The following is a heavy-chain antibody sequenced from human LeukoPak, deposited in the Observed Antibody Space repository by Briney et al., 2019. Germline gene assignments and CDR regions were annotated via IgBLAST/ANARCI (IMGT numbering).Heavy chain of an antibody. CDR1: RFTSSSYW. CDR2: INQDGSQK. J-gene: IGHJ4*02. Sequence: GGSLRLSCEASRFTSSSYWMRWGRQAPEKGLERGSNINQDGSQKHYVDSVKGRFTISRDNAQNTPYMQMTSLRAEDTAVYYCATDDHVNWHHYWGQGPLVTVSS. V-gene: IGHV3-7*01. CDR3: ATDDHVNWHHY. D-gene: IGHD3-10*02.